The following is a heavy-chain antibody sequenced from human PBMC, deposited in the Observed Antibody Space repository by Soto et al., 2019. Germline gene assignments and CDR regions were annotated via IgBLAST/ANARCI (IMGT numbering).Heavy chain of an antibody. CDR1: GGSINNSSFY. CDR3: ARRPLVRGIIPYYFDS. D-gene: IGHD3-10*01. J-gene: IGHJ4*02. CDR2: IYYSGSA. Sequence: QLQLQESGPGLVKPSETLSLTCTVSGGSINNSSFYWGGVRHPPGKRLGGIGSIYYSGSAYYNPSLKSRLTISVDTSKNQFSLNLSSVTAADTAVYFCARRPLVRGIIPYYFDSWGQGTLVTVSS. V-gene: IGHV4-39*01.